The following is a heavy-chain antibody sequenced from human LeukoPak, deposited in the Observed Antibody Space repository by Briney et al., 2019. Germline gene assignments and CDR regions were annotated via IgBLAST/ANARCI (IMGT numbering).Heavy chain of an antibody. J-gene: IGHJ6*04. V-gene: IGHV4-59*01. CDR2: IYYSGST. CDR3: ARDRRYCSGGSCYYYYGMDV. Sequence: SETLSLTCTVPGGSISSYYWSWIRQPPGKGLEWIGYIYYSGSTNYNPSLKSRVTISVDTSKNQFSLKLSSVTAADTAVYYCARDRRYCSGGSCYYYYGMDVWGKGTTVTVSS. CDR1: GGSISSYY. D-gene: IGHD2-15*01.